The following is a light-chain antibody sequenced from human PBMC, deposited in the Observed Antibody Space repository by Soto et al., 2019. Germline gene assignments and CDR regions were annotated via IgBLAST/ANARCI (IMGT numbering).Light chain of an antibody. J-gene: IGLJ2*01. CDR1: SSNIGTDY. CDR3: GTWDTTLSAEV. CDR2: DTY. Sequence: QAVVTQPPSVSAAPGQEITISCSGSSSNIGTDYVSWYQHLPGTAPRLLIYDTYKRPSGIPDRFSGSKSGTSATLGITGLQTGDEADYYCGTWDTTLSAEVFGGGTQLTVL. V-gene: IGLV1-51*01.